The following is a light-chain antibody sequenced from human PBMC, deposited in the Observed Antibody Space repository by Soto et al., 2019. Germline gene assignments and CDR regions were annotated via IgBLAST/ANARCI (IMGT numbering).Light chain of an antibody. V-gene: IGKV3-20*01. CDR1: QSVRGNY. J-gene: IGKJ1*01. CDR3: QQYGFSLRT. Sequence: EVVTTQSPATLSLSPGERATLSCRASQSVRGNYLAWYQQKPGQAPRLLISGASSRASGIPDRFSGSGSGTDFTLTISRLEPEDFAVYYCQQYGFSLRTFGQGSKVEI. CDR2: GAS.